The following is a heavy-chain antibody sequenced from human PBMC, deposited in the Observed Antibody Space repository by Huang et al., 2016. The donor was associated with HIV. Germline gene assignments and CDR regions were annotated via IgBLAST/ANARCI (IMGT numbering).Heavy chain of an antibody. CDR3: ATSTPDVGAGVLRSAFDI. CDR1: GYTVSELS. CDR2: FDPEEGET. J-gene: IGHJ3*02. V-gene: IGHV1-24*01. Sequence: QVQLVESGAELKKPGASVRVSCKVSGYTVSELSLHWVRQAPEKGLVWMGGFDPEEGETSYAQRLQGRVTMTEDTSTDTAYMELSSLRPEDTAVYYCATSTPDVGAGVLRSAFDIWGQGTMVTVSS. D-gene: IGHD2-15*01.